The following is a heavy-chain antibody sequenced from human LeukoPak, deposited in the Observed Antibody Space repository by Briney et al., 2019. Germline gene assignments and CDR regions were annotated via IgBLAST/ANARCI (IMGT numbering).Heavy chain of an antibody. Sequence: ASVKVSCKASGDTFTSYGISWVRQAPGQGLECIAWISAYNGNTNYAQKLEGRVTMTTDTSTSTAYMELRSLRSDDTAVYYCARRGFYYGDFSLVYWGQGTLVTVSS. V-gene: IGHV1-18*01. J-gene: IGHJ4*02. D-gene: IGHD4-17*01. CDR2: ISAYNGNT. CDR3: ARRGFYYGDFSLVY. CDR1: GDTFTSYG.